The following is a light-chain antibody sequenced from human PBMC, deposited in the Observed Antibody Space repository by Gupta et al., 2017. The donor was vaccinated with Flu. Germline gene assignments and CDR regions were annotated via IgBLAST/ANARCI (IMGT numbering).Light chain of an antibody. V-gene: IGLV3-21*02. CDR3: QVWDRSSDHYV. CDR1: NIGRKT. Sequence: GETARSTGGGDNIGRKTVNWYQQKPGQAPVLVVYDDTARPSGIPERFSGSNSGNTATVTISRVEAGDEADYYCQVWDRSSDHYVFGTGTKVTVL. J-gene: IGLJ1*01. CDR2: DDT.